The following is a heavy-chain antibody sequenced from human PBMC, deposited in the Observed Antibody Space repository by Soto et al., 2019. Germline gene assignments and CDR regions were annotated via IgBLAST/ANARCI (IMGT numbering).Heavy chain of an antibody. Sequence: SVKVSCKASGGTFSSYAISWVRQAPGQGHEWMGRIIPIFGTANYAQKFQGRVTITADESTSTAYMELSSLRSEDTAVYYCARDRGIAAAGPPPYYYYGMDVWGQGTTVTVSS. V-gene: IGHV1-69*13. CDR1: GGTFSSYA. CDR3: ARDRGIAAAGPPPYYYYGMDV. CDR2: IIPIFGTA. J-gene: IGHJ6*02. D-gene: IGHD6-13*01.